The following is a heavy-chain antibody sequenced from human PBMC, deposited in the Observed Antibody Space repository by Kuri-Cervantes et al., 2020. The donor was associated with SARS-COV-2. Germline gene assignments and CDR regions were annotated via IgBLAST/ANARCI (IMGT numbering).Heavy chain of an antibody. CDR3: ARDGGLHEGYSYGYIDY. CDR1: GGSLNSGDYY. Sequence: LRLSCSVSGGSLNSGDYYWTWVRQPPGKGLEWIGYIYYSGSTYYNPSLKSRVTISVDTSKNQFSLKLSSVTAADTAVYYCARDGGLHEGYSYGYIDYWGQGTLVTVSS. V-gene: IGHV4-30-4*08. CDR2: IYYSGST. D-gene: IGHD5-18*01. J-gene: IGHJ4*02.